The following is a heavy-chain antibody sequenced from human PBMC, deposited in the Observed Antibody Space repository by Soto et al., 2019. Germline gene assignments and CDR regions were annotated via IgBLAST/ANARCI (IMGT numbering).Heavy chain of an antibody. V-gene: IGHV5-10-1*04. D-gene: IGHD3-22*01. J-gene: IGHJ4*02. CDR2: IDPSDSYT. CDR1: GYSFTSYW. Sequence: GESLKISCKGSGYSFTSYWISWVRQMPGKGLEWMGRIDPSDSYTNYSPSFQGQVTISADKSISTAYLQWSSLKASDTAMYYCASFGPDSSGYYPPKQFNYWGQGTLVTVSS. CDR3: ASFGPDSSGYYPPKQFNY.